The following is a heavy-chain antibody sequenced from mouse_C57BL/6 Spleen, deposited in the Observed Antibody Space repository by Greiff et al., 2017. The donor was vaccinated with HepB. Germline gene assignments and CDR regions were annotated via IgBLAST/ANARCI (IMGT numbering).Heavy chain of an antibody. J-gene: IGHJ1*03. D-gene: IGHD1-1*01. CDR3: ALYYRSSYRYFDV. Sequence: VQLQQPGAELVKPGASVKLSCKASGYTFTSYWMHWVKQRPGRGLEWIGRIDPNSGGTKYNEKFKSKATLTVDKPSSPAYMQLSSLTSEDSAVYYCALYYRSSYRYFDVWGTGTTVTVSS. V-gene: IGHV1-72*01. CDR2: IDPNSGGT. CDR1: GYTFTSYW.